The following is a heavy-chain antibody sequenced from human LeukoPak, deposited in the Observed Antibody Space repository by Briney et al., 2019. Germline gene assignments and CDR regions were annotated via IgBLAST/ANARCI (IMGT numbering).Heavy chain of an antibody. Sequence: GGSLRLSCAASGFTFSSYWMTWVRQAPGKGLEWVANIKQDGSEKYYVDSVKGRFTISRHSANNSLYLQLNSLRAEDTAVYYCARERGGFCSGTSCYKAFDIWGQGTMVTVSS. D-gene: IGHD2-2*02. CDR2: IKQDGSEK. J-gene: IGHJ3*02. V-gene: IGHV3-7*01. CDR1: GFTFSSYW. CDR3: ARERGGFCSGTSCYKAFDI.